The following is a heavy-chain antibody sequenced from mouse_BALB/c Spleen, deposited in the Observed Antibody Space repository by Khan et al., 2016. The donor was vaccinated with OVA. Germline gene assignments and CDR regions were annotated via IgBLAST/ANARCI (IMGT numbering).Heavy chain of an antibody. J-gene: IGHJ3*01. CDR2: ISTYYGHA. CDR1: GYTFTDFT. V-gene: IGHV1S137*01. Sequence: QVQLKESGAELVRPGVSVKISCKGSGYTFTDFTLHWVKQSHAMSLEWIGVISTYYGHATYNQKFKDKATMTVDKSSSTAYMDLARLTSEDSAINYCTRGGGGNRFAYWGQGTLVTVSA. CDR3: TRGGGGNRFAY.